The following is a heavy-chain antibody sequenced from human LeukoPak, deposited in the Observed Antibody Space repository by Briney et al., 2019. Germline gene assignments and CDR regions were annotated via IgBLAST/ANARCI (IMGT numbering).Heavy chain of an antibody. CDR3: ARDTSEGATIDY. V-gene: IGHV4-61*02. Sequence: SQTLSLTCTVSGGSISSGSYYWSWIRQPPGKGLEWIGRIYTSGSTNYNPSLKSRVTISVDTSKNQFSLKLSSVTAADTAVYYCARDTSEGATIDYWGQGTLVTVSS. J-gene: IGHJ4*02. CDR2: IYTSGST. D-gene: IGHD1-26*01. CDR1: GGSISSGSYY.